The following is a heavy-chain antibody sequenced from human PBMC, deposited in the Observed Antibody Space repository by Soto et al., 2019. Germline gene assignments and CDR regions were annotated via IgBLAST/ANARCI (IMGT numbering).Heavy chain of an antibody. Sequence: GGSLRLSCEASGFTFSSYGMHWVRQAPGKGLEWVAVIWSDGSNKYYADSVKGRFTISRDNSKNTLYLQMNSLRAEDTAGYFCARDGNSWICSYYYSHTDFWGKGTTVTVSS. J-gene: IGHJ6*03. V-gene: IGHV3-33*01. CDR1: GFTFSSYG. D-gene: IGHD4-4*01. CDR3: ARDGNSWICSYYYSHTDF. CDR2: IWSDGSNK.